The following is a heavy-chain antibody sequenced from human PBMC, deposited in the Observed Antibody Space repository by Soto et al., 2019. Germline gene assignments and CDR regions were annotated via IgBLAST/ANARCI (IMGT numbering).Heavy chain of an antibody. V-gene: IGHV4-4*02. J-gene: IGHJ4*02. Sequence: SETLSLTCSVSRGSFTGNNWWTWVRQPPGQGLEWIGEIYRTGSTNYNPSLKSRVTISLDKSENQFSLKVTSLTAADTAVYYCASRDPGTSVDYWGQGTVVTVSS. CDR2: IYRTGST. CDR3: ASRDPGTSVDY. CDR1: RGSFTGNNW. D-gene: IGHD1-7*01.